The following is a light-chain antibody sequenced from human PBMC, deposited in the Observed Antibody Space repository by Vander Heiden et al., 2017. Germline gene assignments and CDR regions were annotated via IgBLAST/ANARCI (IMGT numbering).Light chain of an antibody. CDR1: SSKIGSND. V-gene: IGLV1-47*02. CDR3: AAWDDSRSGRV. J-gene: IGLJ3*02. Sequence: QSVLTQPPSPSETPGQRVTHSGSGSSSKIGSNDVYGYRQLPGTAPNLLMYSNNQRHSGVPDRFSGSKSGTSATVAISGLRSEDEADYYCAAWDDSRSGRVFGGGTKLTVL. CDR2: SNN.